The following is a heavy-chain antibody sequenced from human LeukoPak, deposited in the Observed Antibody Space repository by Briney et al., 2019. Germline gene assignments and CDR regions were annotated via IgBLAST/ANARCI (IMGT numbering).Heavy chain of an antibody. J-gene: IGHJ3*02. CDR2: INPNSGGT. D-gene: IGHD3-10*01. Sequence: SVKVSCKASGYTFTGYYMHWVRQAPGQGLEWMGCINPNSGGTNYAQKFQGRVTMTRDTSISTAYMELSRLRSDDTAVYYCAREKTMVRGVRHNAFDIWGQGTMVTVSS. CDR1: GYTFTGYY. V-gene: IGHV1-2*02. CDR3: AREKTMVRGVRHNAFDI.